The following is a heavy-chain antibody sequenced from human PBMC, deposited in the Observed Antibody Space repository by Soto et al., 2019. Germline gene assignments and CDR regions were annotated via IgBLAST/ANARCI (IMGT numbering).Heavy chain of an antibody. CDR2: INGDGSRT. V-gene: IGHV3-74*01. Sequence: PSETLSLTCTVSGGSISSYWMHWVRQAPGKGLVWVSRINGDGSRTDYADSVRGRFAVSRDNAENTVFLQMNSLRAEDMAVYYCARGASGRYYVDYWGQGTLVTVSS. J-gene: IGHJ4*02. D-gene: IGHD1-26*01. CDR1: GGSISSYW. CDR3: ARGASGRYYVDY.